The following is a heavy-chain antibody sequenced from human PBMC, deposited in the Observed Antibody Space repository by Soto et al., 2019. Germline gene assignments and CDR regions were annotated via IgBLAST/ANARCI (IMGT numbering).Heavy chain of an antibody. CDR1: GFTFSSYA. CDR3: ARGYCSSTSCYYYYGMDV. J-gene: IGHJ6*02. CDR2: ISGSGGST. D-gene: IGHD2-2*01. Sequence: EVQLLESGGGLVQPGGSLRLSCAASGFTFSSYAMSWVRQAPGKGLEWVSAISGSGGSTYYADSVKGRFTISRDNSKNTLYLQMNSLRAEDMAVYYCARGYCSSTSCYYYYGMDVWGQGTTVTVSS. V-gene: IGHV3-23*01.